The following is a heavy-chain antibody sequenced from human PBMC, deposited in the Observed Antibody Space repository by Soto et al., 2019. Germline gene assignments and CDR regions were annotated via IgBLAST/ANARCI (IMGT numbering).Heavy chain of an antibody. V-gene: IGHV1-8*01. CDR1: GYTFTSYD. J-gene: IGHJ6*02. Sequence: ASVKVSCKASGYTFTSYDINWVRQATGQGLEWMGWMNPNSGNTGYAQKFQGRVTMTRNTSISTAYMELSGLRPEDTAIYYCAADAHRDDFWSSYPYYYYSMDVWGQGTTVTVSS. D-gene: IGHD3-3*01. CDR3: AADAHRDDFWSSYPYYYYSMDV. CDR2: MNPNSGNT.